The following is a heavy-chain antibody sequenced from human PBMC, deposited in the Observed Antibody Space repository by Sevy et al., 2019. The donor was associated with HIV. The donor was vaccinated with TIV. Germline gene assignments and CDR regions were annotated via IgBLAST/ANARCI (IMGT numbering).Heavy chain of an antibody. J-gene: IGHJ3*02. D-gene: IGHD2-2*01. CDR2: IYSGGST. V-gene: IGHV3-53*01. CDR3: ARALIGYCSSTSCSTPFDI. Sequence: GGSLRLSCAASGFTVSSNYMSWVRQAPGKGLEWVSVIYSGGSTYYADSVKGRFTISRDNSKNTLYLQMNSLRAEDTAVYYCARALIGYCSSTSCSTPFDIWGRGTMVTVSS. CDR1: GFTVSSNY.